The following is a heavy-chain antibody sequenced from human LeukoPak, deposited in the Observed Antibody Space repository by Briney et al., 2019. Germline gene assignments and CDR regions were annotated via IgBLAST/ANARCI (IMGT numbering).Heavy chain of an antibody. CDR1: GFSLSTSGMC. V-gene: IGHV2-70*11. CDR3: ARIHLRRIAARSYFDY. D-gene: IGHD6-6*01. Sequence: SGPTLVNPTQTLTLTCTFSGFSLSTSGMCVSWIRQPPGKALEWLARIDWDDDKYYSTSLKTRLTISKDTSKNQVVLTMTNMDPVDTATYYCARIHLRRIAARSYFDYWGQGTLVTVSS. J-gene: IGHJ4*02. CDR2: IDWDDDK.